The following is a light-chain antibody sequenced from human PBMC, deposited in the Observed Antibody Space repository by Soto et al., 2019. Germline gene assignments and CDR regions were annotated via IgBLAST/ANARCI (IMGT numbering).Light chain of an antibody. CDR3: STKADRSNV. CDR2: EVN. V-gene: IGLV2-8*01. CDR1: SSDVGGYNY. J-gene: IGLJ1*01. Sequence: QSALTQPPSASGSPGQSVAISCTGTSSDVGGYNYVSWYQQHPGKATKLMIYEVNKRPSGVPDRFSGSKSGNTASLTGSGHKDEDEADNYYSTKADRSNVFRTGDKLTV.